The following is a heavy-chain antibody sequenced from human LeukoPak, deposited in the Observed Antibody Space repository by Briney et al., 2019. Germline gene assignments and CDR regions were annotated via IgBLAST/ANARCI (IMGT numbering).Heavy chain of an antibody. CDR1: GFTFSRYA. V-gene: IGHV3-23*01. J-gene: IGHJ4*02. CDR3: AKAQVPESYGSGSYYVGLDY. D-gene: IGHD3-10*01. CDR2: ISGSGGIT. Sequence: GGSLRLSCAASGFTFSRYAVGWVRQVPGKGLEWVSAISGSGGITYYADSVKGRFTISRDNSKNTLYWQMNSLRAEDTAIYYCAKAQVPESYGSGSYYVGLDYWGQGTLVTVSS.